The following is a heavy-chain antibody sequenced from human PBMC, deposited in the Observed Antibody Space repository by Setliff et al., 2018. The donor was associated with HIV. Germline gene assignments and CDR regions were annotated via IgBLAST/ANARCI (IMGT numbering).Heavy chain of an antibody. CDR1: GDSISSYY. CDR2: IYTSGST. Sequence: PSETLSLTCTVSGDSISSYYWSWIRQPPGKGLEWIGYIYTSGSTNYNPSLKSRVTMSLDTSKKHFSLNLKSVTAADTAVYYCALTGHRLLRGYMDVWGKGTTVTVSS. V-gene: IGHV4-4*09. J-gene: IGHJ6*03. CDR3: ALTGHRLLRGYMDV. D-gene: IGHD2-15*01.